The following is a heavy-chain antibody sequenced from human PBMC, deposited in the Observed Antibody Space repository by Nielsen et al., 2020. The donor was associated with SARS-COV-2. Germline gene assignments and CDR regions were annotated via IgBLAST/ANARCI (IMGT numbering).Heavy chain of an antibody. V-gene: IGHV1-46*01. D-gene: IGHD3-3*01. CDR2: INPSGGST. CDR3: ARDPRFWSGYYTPYYFDY. Sequence: ASVKVSCKASGYTFTSYYMHWVRQAPGQGLEWMGIINPSGGSTSYAQKFQGRVTKTRDTSTSTVYMELSSLRSEDTAVYYCARDPRFWSGYYTPYYFDYWGQGTLVTVSS. CDR1: GYTFTSYY. J-gene: IGHJ4*02.